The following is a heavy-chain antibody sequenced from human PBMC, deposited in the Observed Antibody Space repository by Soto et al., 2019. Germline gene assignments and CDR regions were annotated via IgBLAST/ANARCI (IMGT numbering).Heavy chain of an antibody. V-gene: IGHV3-30-3*01. CDR2: MSYDGSDK. J-gene: IGHJ4*02. CDR1: GFSFRSYA. D-gene: IGHD2-2*01. CDR3: XRARLDTPALXY. Sequence: PGGSLRLSCAASGFSFRSYAMHWVRQAPGKGLEWVAVMSYDGSDKDYADSVKGRFTISRDNSKNTLYLQMSSLRAEDTAVYYCXRARLDTPALXYWGQGTLVXVSS.